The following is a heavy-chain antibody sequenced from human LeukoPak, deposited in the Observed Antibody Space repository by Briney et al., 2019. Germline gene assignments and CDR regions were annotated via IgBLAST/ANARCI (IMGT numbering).Heavy chain of an antibody. CDR3: AKDLSPRTIVVVTAASDAFDI. D-gene: IGHD2-21*02. V-gene: IGHV3-53*01. Sequence: GGSLRLSCAASGFTVSSNYMSWVRQAPGKGLEWVSVIYSGGSTYYADSVKGRFTTSRDNSKNTLYLQMNSLRAEDTAVYYCAKDLSPRTIVVVTAASDAFDIWGQGTMVTVSS. CDR1: GFTVSSNY. J-gene: IGHJ3*02. CDR2: IYSGGST.